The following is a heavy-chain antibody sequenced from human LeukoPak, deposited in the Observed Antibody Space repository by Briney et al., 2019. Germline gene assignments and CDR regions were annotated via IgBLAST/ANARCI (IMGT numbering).Heavy chain of an antibody. CDR2: ISGRGASK. V-gene: IGHV3-20*04. D-gene: IGHD5-18*01. CDR1: GLTFNNYA. CDR3: AREGAYRNYFDY. Sequence: PGGSLRLSCAVSGLTFNNYAMSWVRQAPGKGLEWVSGISGRGASKYYADSVKGRFTISRDNAKNSLYLQMNSLRAEDTALYYCAREGAYRNYFDYWGQGTLVTVSS. J-gene: IGHJ4*02.